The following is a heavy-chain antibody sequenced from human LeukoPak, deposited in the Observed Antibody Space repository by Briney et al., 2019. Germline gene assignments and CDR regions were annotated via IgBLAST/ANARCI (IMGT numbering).Heavy chain of an antibody. V-gene: IGHV3-30*02. CDR3: AKDVGRYSSSWTNDY. Sequence: GGSLRLSCAASGFTFSSYGMHWVRQAPGKGLEWVAFIRYDGSNKYYADSVKGRFTISRDNSKNTLYLQMNSLRAEDTAVYYCAKDVGRYSSSWTNDYWGQGTLVTVSS. CDR2: IRYDGSNK. CDR1: GFTFSSYG. D-gene: IGHD6-13*01. J-gene: IGHJ4*02.